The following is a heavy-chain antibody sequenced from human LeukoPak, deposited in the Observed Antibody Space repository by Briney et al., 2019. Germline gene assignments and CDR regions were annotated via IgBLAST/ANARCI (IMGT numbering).Heavy chain of an antibody. CDR2: ITASGTAM. J-gene: IGHJ4*02. CDR3: ARGAYYYED. V-gene: IGHV3-48*02. CDR1: GFTFSSYS. Sequence: GGSLRLSCAASGFTFSSYSMNWVRQAPGKGLEWVSHITASGTAMFYADSVKGRFTISRDNAKNSLYLQMNSLRDEDTAVYYCARGAYYYEDWGQGTLVTVSS. D-gene: IGHD3-22*01.